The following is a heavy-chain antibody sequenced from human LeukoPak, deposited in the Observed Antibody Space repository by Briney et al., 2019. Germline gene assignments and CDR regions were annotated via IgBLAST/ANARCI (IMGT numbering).Heavy chain of an antibody. D-gene: IGHD6-13*01. CDR3: AAADPGRYFDY. V-gene: IGHV4-34*01. J-gene: IGHJ4*02. CDR1: GGSFSGYY. CDR2: INHSGST. Sequence: SETLSLTCAVYGGSFSGYYWSWIRQPPGNGLEWIGEINHSGSTNYKPSLKSRVTVSVDTSKNQFSLKLSSVTAADTAVYYCAAADPGRYFDYWGQGTLVTVSS.